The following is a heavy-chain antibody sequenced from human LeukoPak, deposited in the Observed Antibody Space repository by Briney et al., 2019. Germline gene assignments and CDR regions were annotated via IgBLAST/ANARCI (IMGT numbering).Heavy chain of an antibody. V-gene: IGHV4-4*07. D-gene: IGHD3-3*01. CDR1: GGSISSYY. J-gene: IGHJ4*02. Sequence: PSETLSLTCTVSGGSISSYYWSWIRQPAGKGLEWIGRIYTSGSTNYNPSLKSRVTMSVDTSKNQFSLKLSSVTAADTAAYYCAKSESTYYDFWSGYYPLRDFDYWGQGTLVTVSS. CDR2: IYTSGST. CDR3: AKSESTYYDFWSGYYPLRDFDY.